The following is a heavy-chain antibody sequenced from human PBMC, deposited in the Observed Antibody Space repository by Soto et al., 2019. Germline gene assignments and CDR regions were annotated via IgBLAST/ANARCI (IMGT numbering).Heavy chain of an antibody. CDR1: GYTFTRYD. CDR2: MNPQTGNT. J-gene: IGHJ6*03. Sequence: QVQLVQSGSEGKEPGASMKISCQASGYTFTRYDITWVRQATGQGLEWMGWMNPQTGNTAYAEKFQGRVTMTRSTSINTAYMELSGLRSEDTAVYYCARLSEESSSSNYYYFYMDVWGKGSTLTVSS. D-gene: IGHD6-6*01. V-gene: IGHV1-8*01. CDR3: ARLSEESSSSNYYYFYMDV.